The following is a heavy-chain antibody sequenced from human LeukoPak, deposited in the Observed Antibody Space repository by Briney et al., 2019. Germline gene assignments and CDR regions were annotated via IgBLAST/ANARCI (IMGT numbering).Heavy chain of an antibody. CDR2: IYYSGST. CDR3: TRSPVPYYYDSSGYNWFDP. CDR1: GGSISSYY. J-gene: IGHJ5*02. V-gene: IGHV4-59*01. D-gene: IGHD3-22*01. Sequence: SETLSLTCTVSGGSISSYYWSWIRQPPGKGLEWIGYIYYSGSTNYNPSLKSRVTISVDTSKNQFSLKLSSVTAADTAVYYCTRSPVPYYYDSSGYNWFDPWGQGTLVTVSS.